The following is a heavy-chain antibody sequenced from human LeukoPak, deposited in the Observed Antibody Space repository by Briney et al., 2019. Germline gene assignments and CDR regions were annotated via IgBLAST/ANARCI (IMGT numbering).Heavy chain of an antibody. Sequence: GRSLRLSCAASGFTFSSYAMHWVPQAPGKGLEWVAVISYDGSNKYYADSVKGRFTISRDNSKNTLYLQMNSLRAEDTAVYYCAKPRNSYYYGMDVWGQGTTVTVSS. CDR1: GFTFSSYA. V-gene: IGHV3-30-3*02. J-gene: IGHJ6*02. CDR3: AKPRNSYYYGMDV. CDR2: ISYDGSNK.